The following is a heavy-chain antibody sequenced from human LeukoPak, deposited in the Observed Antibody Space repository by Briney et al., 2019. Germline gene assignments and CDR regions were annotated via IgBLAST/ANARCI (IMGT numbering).Heavy chain of an antibody. Sequence: GGSLRLSCEASGFTFSDNWMHWVRQAPGKGLVWVSRINIDGSSTTYADSVKGRFAISRDNAKNSLYLQMNSLRAEDTAVYYCARDLHLYYDSSGPPLGYWGQGTLVTVSS. CDR3: ARDLHLYYDSSGPPLGY. J-gene: IGHJ4*02. CDR2: INIDGSST. D-gene: IGHD3-22*01. V-gene: IGHV3-74*01. CDR1: GFTFSDNW.